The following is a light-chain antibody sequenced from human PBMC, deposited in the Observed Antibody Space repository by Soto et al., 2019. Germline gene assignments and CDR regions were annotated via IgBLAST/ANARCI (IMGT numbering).Light chain of an antibody. CDR2: GAS. CDR3: QQYGNPRIT. Sequence: ETVLTQSPGTPSLSPGERATLSCRASQSVRNNYLAWYQQKPGQAPRLLISGASSRAAGIPDRFSGSGSETDFTLTISRLEPEDFALYFCQQYGNPRITFGQGTRLEIK. V-gene: IGKV3-20*01. CDR1: QSVRNNY. J-gene: IGKJ5*01.